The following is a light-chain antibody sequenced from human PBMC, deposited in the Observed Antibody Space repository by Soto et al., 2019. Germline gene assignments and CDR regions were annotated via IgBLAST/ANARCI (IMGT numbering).Light chain of an antibody. CDR2: GAS. CDR3: QPNAHISPNT. J-gene: IGKJ5*01. Sequence: EIVLTQSPGTLSLSPGERATLSCRASQSVSSKLAWYQQRPGQAPRLLISGASSRATGIPDRFSGSGSGTDFTLTISRLEPEDFALFHCQPNAHISPNTFGLGTRLEIK. V-gene: IGKV3-20*01. CDR1: QSVSSK.